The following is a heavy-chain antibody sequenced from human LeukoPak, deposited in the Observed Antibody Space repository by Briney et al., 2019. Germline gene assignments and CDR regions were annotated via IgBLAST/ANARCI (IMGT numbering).Heavy chain of an antibody. CDR2: IYYSGST. V-gene: IGHV4-59*01. CDR1: GGSISSYY. Sequence: PSETLSLTCTVSGGSISSYYWSWIRQPPGKGLEWIGYIYYSGSTNYNPSLKSRVIISVDTSKNQFSLKLSSVTAADTAVYYCARDRGSSWYPAFDIWGQGTMVTVSS. J-gene: IGHJ3*02. CDR3: ARDRGSSWYPAFDI. D-gene: IGHD6-13*01.